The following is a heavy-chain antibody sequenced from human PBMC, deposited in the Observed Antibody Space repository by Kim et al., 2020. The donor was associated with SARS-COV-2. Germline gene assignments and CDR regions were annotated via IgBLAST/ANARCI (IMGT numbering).Heavy chain of an antibody. V-gene: IGHV1-69*13. Sequence: SVKVSCKASGGTFSSYAISWVRQAPGQGLEWMGGIIPIFGTANYAQKFQGRVTITADESTSTAYMELSSLRSEDTAVYYCARDGQTTVTTVYYYYGMDVWGQGTTVTVSS. D-gene: IGHD4-4*01. CDR3: ARDGQTTVTTVYYYYGMDV. CDR1: GGTFSSYA. J-gene: IGHJ6*02. CDR2: IIPIFGTA.